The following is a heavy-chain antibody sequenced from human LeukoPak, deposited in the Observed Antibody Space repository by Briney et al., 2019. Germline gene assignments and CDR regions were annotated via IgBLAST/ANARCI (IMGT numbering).Heavy chain of an antibody. V-gene: IGHV3-30*02. D-gene: IGHD3-3*01. Sequence: PGGSLRLSCAASGFTFSSYGMHWVRQAPGKGLEWVAFIRYDGSNKYYADSVKGRFTISRDNSKNTLYLQMNSPRAEDTAVYYCAKDNSSGLVGLGYMDVWGKGTTVTVSS. CDR1: GFTFSSYG. CDR2: IRYDGSNK. CDR3: AKDNSSGLVGLGYMDV. J-gene: IGHJ6*03.